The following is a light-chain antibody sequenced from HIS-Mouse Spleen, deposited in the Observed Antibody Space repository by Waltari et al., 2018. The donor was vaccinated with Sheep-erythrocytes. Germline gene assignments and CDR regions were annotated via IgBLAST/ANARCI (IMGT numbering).Light chain of an antibody. J-gene: IGLJ3*02. CDR3: CSYAGSYTFWV. V-gene: IGLV2-11*01. CDR2: DVS. Sequence: QSALTQPRSVSGSPGQSVTISCTGTSSDVGGYNYVSCYQLHPGKAPKLMIYDVSKRPSGVPDRFSGSKSGNTASLTISGLQAEDEADYYCCSYAGSYTFWVFGGGTKLTVL. CDR1: SSDVGGYNY.